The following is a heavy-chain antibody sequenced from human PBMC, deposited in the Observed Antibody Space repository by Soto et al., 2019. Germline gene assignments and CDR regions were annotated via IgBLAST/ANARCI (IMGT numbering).Heavy chain of an antibody. V-gene: IGHV3-23*01. Sequence: GGSLRLPCTASGFTFSNYPMGWVRQAPGKGLEWVAGISIRDTTYYADSVKGRFTISRDNSKAALSLQIHSLGAEDTAIYFCAKLRAYVSALYYFDYWGLGTLVTVSS. CDR1: GFTFSNYP. D-gene: IGHD2-21*01. J-gene: IGHJ4*02. CDR3: AKLRAYVSALYYFDY. CDR2: ISIRDTT.